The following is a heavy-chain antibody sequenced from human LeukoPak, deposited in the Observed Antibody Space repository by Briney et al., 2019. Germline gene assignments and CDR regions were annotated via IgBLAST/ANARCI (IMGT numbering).Heavy chain of an antibody. Sequence: ASVKVSCKASGYTFTSYYMHWVRQAPGQGLEWMGIINPSGGSTSYAQKFQGRVTMTRDMSTSTVYMELSSLRSEDMAVYYCARGGFNCSGGSCYSIFDYWGQGTLVTVSS. CDR3: ARGGFNCSGGSCYSIFDY. J-gene: IGHJ4*02. V-gene: IGHV1-46*01. CDR1: GYTFTSYY. CDR2: INPSGGST. D-gene: IGHD2-15*01.